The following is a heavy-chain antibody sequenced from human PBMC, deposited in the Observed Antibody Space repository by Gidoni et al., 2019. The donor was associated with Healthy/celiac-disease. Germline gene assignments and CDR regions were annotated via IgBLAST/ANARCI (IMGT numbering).Heavy chain of an antibody. CDR2: IYPGDSDT. CDR1: GYSSTSYW. Sequence: EVQLVQSGAEGKKPGESLKISCKGSGYSSTSYWIGWVRQMPGKGLEWMGIIYPGDSDTRYSPSFQGQVTISADKSISTAYLQWSSLKASDTAMYYCARRHTGESDYGAFDIWGQGTMVTVSS. CDR3: ARRHTGESDYGAFDI. J-gene: IGHJ3*02. V-gene: IGHV5-51*03. D-gene: IGHD4-17*01.